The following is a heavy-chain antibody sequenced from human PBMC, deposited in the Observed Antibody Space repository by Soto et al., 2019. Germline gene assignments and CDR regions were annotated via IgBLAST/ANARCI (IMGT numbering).Heavy chain of an antibody. V-gene: IGHV4-59*01. CDR2: IYHNGDT. CDR3: ARFYDFWTGFRGHFDY. Sequence: PSETLSLTCNVSGDSITSYLWSWIRQPPGKGLEWIGYIYHNGDTKYNPSLKSRVTISVDTSRNQFSMNLKSVTAADTAVYYCARFYDFWTGFRGHFDYWGQGIRVTAPQ. CDR1: GDSITSYL. D-gene: IGHD3-3*01. J-gene: IGHJ4*02.